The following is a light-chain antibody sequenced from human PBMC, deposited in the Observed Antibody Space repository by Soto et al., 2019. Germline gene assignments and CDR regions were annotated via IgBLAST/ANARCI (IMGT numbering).Light chain of an antibody. Sequence: IVLTQSAATLSLSPGERAALSCRASQSVSTSLAWYQHKPGQAPRLIIYDASKRAPGLPARFSGSGSGTDFTLTISSLEPEDFAVYYCQVRDVWPTFGQGTKV. J-gene: IGKJ1*01. CDR2: DAS. CDR3: QVRDVWPT. CDR1: QSVSTS. V-gene: IGKV3-11*01.